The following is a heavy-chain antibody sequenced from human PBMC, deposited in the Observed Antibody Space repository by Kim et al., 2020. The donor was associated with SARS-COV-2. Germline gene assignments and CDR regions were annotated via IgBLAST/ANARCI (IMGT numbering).Heavy chain of an antibody. D-gene: IGHD3-10*01. CDR1: GYTFTSYA. J-gene: IGHJ6*02. V-gene: IGHV1-3*01. CDR3: AREKVGVRGVIVHYYGMDV. Sequence: ASVKVSCKASGYTFTSYAMHWVRQAPGQRLEWMGWINAGNGNTKYSQKFQGRVTITRDTSASTAYMELSSLRSEDTAVYYCAREKVGVRGVIVHYYGMDVWGQGTTVTVSS. CDR2: INAGNGNT.